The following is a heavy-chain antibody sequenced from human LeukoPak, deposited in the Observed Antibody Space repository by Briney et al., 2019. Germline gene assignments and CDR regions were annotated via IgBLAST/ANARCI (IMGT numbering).Heavy chain of an antibody. J-gene: IGHJ4*02. CDR2: ISGSGGST. CDR3: AKDRPTVYSSSWLHFLDS. CDR1: GFTFSSYG. V-gene: IGHV3-23*01. Sequence: GGTLRLSCAASGFTFSSYGMIWVRQAPGKGLEWVSGISGSGGSTYLADSVKGRFTISRDNSKNTLYLEMNSLRADDTAVYYCAKDRPTVYSSSWLHFLDSWGQGTLVTVSS. D-gene: IGHD6-13*01.